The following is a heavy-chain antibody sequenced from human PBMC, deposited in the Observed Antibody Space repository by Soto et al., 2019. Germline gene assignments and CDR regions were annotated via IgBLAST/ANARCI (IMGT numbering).Heavy chain of an antibody. CDR3: ARQCRGVTCHWFVP. Sequence: QLQLQESGLGLVKPSETLSLTCTVSSGSISSTIYSWDWIRQPPGKGLEWIGSIFYSGSTYYNPSLKSRVTISVDTSKNQFSLTLTSVTAADTAVYYCARQCRGVTCHWFVPWGQGTLVTVSS. J-gene: IGHJ5*02. D-gene: IGHD2-15*01. CDR2: IFYSGST. CDR1: SGSISSTIYS. V-gene: IGHV4-39*01.